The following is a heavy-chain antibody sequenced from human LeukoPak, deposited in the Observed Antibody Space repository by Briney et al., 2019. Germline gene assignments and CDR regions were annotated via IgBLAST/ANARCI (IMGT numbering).Heavy chain of an antibody. D-gene: IGHD6-13*01. V-gene: IGHV4-59*01. J-gene: IGHJ4*02. Sequence: PSETLSLTCTVSGGSISGYYWTWIRQPPGKGLERIGYIYYSGNTNYNPSLKSRVTISVDTSKNQLSLQLTFVTAADTAIYYCARLRSNSFPDYWGQGTLVTVSS. CDR2: IYYSGNT. CDR3: ARLRSNSFPDY. CDR1: GGSISGYY.